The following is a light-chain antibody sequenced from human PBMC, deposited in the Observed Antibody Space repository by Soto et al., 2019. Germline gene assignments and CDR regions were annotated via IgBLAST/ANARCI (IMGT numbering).Light chain of an antibody. J-gene: IGKJ2*01. Sequence: DIQMTKSPSSLSASVGDRVTITCRASQSISSYLNWYQQKPGKAPKLLIYAASSLQSGVTSRFSGSGSGTDFTLTISRLEPEDCAVYYCQQYGSSVFTFGQGTKLEIK. CDR2: AAS. CDR3: QQYGSSVFT. CDR1: QSISSY. V-gene: IGKV1-39*01.